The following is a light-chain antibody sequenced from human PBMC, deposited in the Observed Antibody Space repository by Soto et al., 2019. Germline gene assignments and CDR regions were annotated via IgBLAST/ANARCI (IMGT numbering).Light chain of an antibody. CDR1: QSVSGNY. CDR2: SAS. V-gene: IGKV3-20*01. Sequence: EIVLTQAPGTLSLSPGERATLSGRASQSVSGNYLAWYEPKPGQAPRVLIYSASSRATGIPDRFSGSGSGTDFTPTISSLQPEDFAVYYCQQYGSSPVITFGQGTRREIK. CDR3: QQYGSSPVIT. J-gene: IGKJ5*01.